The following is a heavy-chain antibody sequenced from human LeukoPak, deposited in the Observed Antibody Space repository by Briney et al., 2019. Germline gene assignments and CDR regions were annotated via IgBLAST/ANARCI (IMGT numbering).Heavy chain of an antibody. D-gene: IGHD1-14*01. CDR1: GFTFTNCA. CDR2: ISGSGDST. V-gene: IGHV3-23*01. CDR3: AREPTGQFPNPSPDFDY. J-gene: IGHJ4*02. Sequence: GGSLRLSCAASGFTFTNCAMSWVRPAPGKGLEWVSGISGSGDSTYYADSVKGRYIVSRDSSKNALFLNMKSLTAEATAVYYCAREPTGQFPNPSPDFDYWGQGTLVTVSS.